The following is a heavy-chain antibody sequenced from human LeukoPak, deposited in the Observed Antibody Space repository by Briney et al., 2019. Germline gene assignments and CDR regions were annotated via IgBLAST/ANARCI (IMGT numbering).Heavy chain of an antibody. J-gene: IGHJ4*02. Sequence: GESLKISCKGSGYSFTSYWIGWVRQMPGKGLEWMGIIYPDDSESRYSPSFQGQVTISADKSISTAYLQWSSLKASDTAMYYCARQTYDILTGYYSDYWGQGTLVTVSS. CDR2: IYPDDSES. D-gene: IGHD3-9*01. V-gene: IGHV5-51*01. CDR3: ARQTYDILTGYYSDY. CDR1: GYSFTSYW.